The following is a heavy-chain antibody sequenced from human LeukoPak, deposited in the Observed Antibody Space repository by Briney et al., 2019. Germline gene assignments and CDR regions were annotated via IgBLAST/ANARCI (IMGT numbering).Heavy chain of an antibody. CDR2: FSSNGGST. Sequence: GSLRLSCAASGFTSTSYAMHWVRQAPGKGLEYVSAFSSNGGSTYYANSVKGRFTISRDNSKNTLYLQMGSLRPEDMAVYYCARDLVVVVTAIYYYYGLDVWGQGTTVTVSS. V-gene: IGHV3-64*01. J-gene: IGHJ6*02. CDR1: GFTSTSYA. D-gene: IGHD2-21*02. CDR3: ARDLVVVVTAIYYYYGLDV.